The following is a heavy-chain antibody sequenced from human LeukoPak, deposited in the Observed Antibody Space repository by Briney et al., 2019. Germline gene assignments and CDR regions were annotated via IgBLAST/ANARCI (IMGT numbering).Heavy chain of an antibody. CDR1: GFTFSSYW. CDR3: ARGYCSGGSCYSPNWFDP. CDR2: INQDGTEK. D-gene: IGHD2-15*01. V-gene: IGHV3-7*01. Sequence: GGSLRLSCAASGFTFSSYWMNWVRQAPGKGLEWVANINQDGTEKYYVDSVKGRFTVSRDNAKNSLSLQMNSLRADDTAMYYCARGYCSGGSCYSPNWFDPWGQGTLVTVSS. J-gene: IGHJ5*02.